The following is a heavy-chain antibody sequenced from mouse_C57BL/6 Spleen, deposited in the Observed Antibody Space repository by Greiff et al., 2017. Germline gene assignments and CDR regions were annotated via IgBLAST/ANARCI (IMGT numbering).Heavy chain of an antibody. V-gene: IGHV5-9-1*02. CDR1: GFTFSSYA. CDR3: TRVYYGNYVDY. D-gene: IGHD2-1*01. CDR2: ISSGGDYI. Sequence: EVHLVESGEGLVKPGGSLKLSCAASGFTFSSYAMSWVRQTPEKRLEWVAYISSGGDYIYYADTVKGRFTISRDNARNTLYLQMSSLKSEDTAMYYCTRVYYGNYVDYWGQGTTLTVSS. J-gene: IGHJ2*01.